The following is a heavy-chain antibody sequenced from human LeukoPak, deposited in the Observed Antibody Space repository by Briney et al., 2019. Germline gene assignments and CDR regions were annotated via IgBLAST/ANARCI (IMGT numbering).Heavy chain of an antibody. D-gene: IGHD3-3*01. CDR1: GYTFTSYY. CDR2: INPSGGST. V-gene: IGHV1-46*01. Sequence: ASVKVSCKASGYTFTSYYMHWVRQAPGQGLEWMGIINPSGGSTSYAQKFQGRVTMTRDTSTSTAYMELSSLRSEDTAVYYCARAGGNYDFWSGYYLDYWGQGTLVTVSS. J-gene: IGHJ4*02. CDR3: ARAGGNYDFWSGYYLDY.